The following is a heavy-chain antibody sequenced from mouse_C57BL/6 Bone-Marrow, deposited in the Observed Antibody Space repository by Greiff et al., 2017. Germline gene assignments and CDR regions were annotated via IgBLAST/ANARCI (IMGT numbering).Heavy chain of an antibody. CDR2: IYPGDGDT. J-gene: IGHJ2*01. CDR1: GYAFSSYW. V-gene: IGHV1-80*01. D-gene: IGHD1-1*01. Sequence: QVQLQQSGAELVKPGASVKISCKASGYAFSSYWMNWVKQRPGKGLEWIGQIYPGDGDTNYNGKFKGKATLTADKSSSTAYMQLSSLTSEDSAVYYCARSGLYYYGLDYWGQGTTLTVSS. CDR3: ARSGLYYYGLDY.